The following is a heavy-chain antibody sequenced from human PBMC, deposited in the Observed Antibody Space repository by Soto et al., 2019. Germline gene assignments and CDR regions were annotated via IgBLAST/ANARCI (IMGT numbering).Heavy chain of an antibody. CDR2: IIPIFDAT. CDR1: GGTFSRHS. J-gene: IGHJ4*02. V-gene: IGHV1-69*01. CDR3: ARDLTSVRGS. D-gene: IGHD3-10*01. Sequence: QVQMVQSGAEVKKPGSSARVSCKVSGGTFSRHSISWVRQAPGQGLEWMGGIIPIFDATQYAQKFQGRLTITADESTTTFHMDLSGLRPEDTAIYYCARDLTSVRGSWGQGNLVTV.